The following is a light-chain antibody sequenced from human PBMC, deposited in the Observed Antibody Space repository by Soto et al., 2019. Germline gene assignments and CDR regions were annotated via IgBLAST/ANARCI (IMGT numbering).Light chain of an antibody. Sequence: QSALTQPPSASGSPGHSVAISCTGTSSDVGGYNYVSWYQQHPGKAPKLMIYEVNKRPSGVPDRFSGSKSCNTASLTVSGLQAEDEADYYCSSYAGSSNVFGTGTKLTVL. CDR1: SSDVGGYNY. J-gene: IGLJ1*01. CDR3: SSYAGSSNV. V-gene: IGLV2-8*01. CDR2: EVN.